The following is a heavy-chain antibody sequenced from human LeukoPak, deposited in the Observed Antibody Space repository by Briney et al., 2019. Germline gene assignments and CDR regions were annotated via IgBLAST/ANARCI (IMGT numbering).Heavy chain of an antibody. CDR1: ESIVSSNY. CDR2: IYGGGKT. CDR3: ARVPHSGSYYMDV. J-gene: IGHJ6*03. V-gene: IGHV3-53*01. Sequence: GGSLRLSCAASESIVSSNYMSWVRQAPGKGLEWVSVIYGGGKTYYADSVKGRFTISRDNSKNTLYLQMNNLRAEDTAVYYCARVPHSGSYYMDVWGKGTTVTVSS. D-gene: IGHD1-26*01.